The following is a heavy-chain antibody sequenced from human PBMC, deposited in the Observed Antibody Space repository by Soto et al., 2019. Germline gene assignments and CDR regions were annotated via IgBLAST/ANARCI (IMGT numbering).Heavy chain of an antibody. CDR3: AKEQKDSSTWSELNY. V-gene: IGHV3-23*01. Sequence: LRLSCAASGFTFSSYAMSWVRQAPGMGLEWVSAISGSGRSTYYADSVKGRFTISRDNSKNTLYLQMNSLRAEDTAVYYCAKEQKDSSTWSELNYWGQGTLVTVSS. J-gene: IGHJ4*02. CDR1: GFTFSSYA. D-gene: IGHD6-13*01. CDR2: ISGSGRST.